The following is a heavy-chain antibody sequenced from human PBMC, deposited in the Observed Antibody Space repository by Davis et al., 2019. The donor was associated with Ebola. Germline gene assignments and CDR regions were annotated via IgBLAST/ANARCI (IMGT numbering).Heavy chain of an antibody. CDR2: INLNDATT. D-gene: IGHD6-13*01. Sequence: ASVKVSCKASGYTFTNYHMHWVRQAPGQGLEWLGIINLNDATTSYAQKFQGRVTMTRDTSTSTVYMELSSLRSEDTAVYYCARGGILAAAGFDYWGQGTLVTVSS. CDR3: ARGGILAAAGFDY. J-gene: IGHJ4*02. CDR1: GYTFTNYH. V-gene: IGHV1-46*01.